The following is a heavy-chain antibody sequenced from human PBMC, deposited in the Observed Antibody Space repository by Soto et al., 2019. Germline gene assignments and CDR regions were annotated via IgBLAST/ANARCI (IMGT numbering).Heavy chain of an antibody. Sequence: QVQLQESGPGLVKPSQTLSLTCTVSGGSISSGGYDWSWIRQHPGKGLEWIGYIYYSGSTYYNPSLQSRVTISVDTSKNQFSLKLSSVTAADTAVYYCARCSYDILTGYYPYYYYGMDVWGQGTTVTVSS. CDR3: ARCSYDILTGYYPYYYYGMDV. J-gene: IGHJ6*02. CDR2: IYYSGST. CDR1: GGSISSGGYD. V-gene: IGHV4-31*03. D-gene: IGHD3-9*01.